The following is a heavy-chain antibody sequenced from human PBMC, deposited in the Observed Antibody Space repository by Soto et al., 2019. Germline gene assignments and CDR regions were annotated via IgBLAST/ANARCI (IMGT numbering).Heavy chain of an antibody. CDR2: IYGNDDK. J-gene: IGHJ4*02. CDR1: GFSLSTSGVG. CDR3: THSGVTYYYGPGNDYAMNH. D-gene: IGHD3-10*01. V-gene: IGHV2-5*01. Sequence: VSGPTSVNPGQTLTLTYTFSGFSLSTSGVGVSKIRQPPGKALECLALIYGNDDKRYRPSLKNRLNITKDTSKYQVVITMTNMDPVDTATYYCTHSGVTYYYGPGNDYAMNHWGQGTLVTVSS.